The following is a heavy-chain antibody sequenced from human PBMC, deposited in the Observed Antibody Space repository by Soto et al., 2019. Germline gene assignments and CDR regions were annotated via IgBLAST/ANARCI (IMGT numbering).Heavy chain of an antibody. V-gene: IGHV4-39*01. CDR3: ASDYSGYSADPEYYGVEV. CDR2: VYYSGST. CDR1: GGSVTLTSYY. D-gene: IGHD3-22*01. J-gene: IGHJ6*02. Sequence: PSETLSLTCSVSGGSVTLTSYYWGWIRQPPGKGLEWIGNVYYSGSTNYNPSLKSRVTISVDTSKNQFSLRLKSVTAADTAVYYCASDYSGYSADPEYYGVEVWGQGTTVTVS.